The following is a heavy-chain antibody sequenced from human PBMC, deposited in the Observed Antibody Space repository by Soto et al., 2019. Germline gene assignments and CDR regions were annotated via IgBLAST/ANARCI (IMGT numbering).Heavy chain of an antibody. J-gene: IGHJ3*02. V-gene: IGHV3-30*18. CDR3: AKGQWMIRREVGDALDI. CDR1: GFTFSTYG. Sequence: QVQVVESGGGVVQPGRSLRLSCAASGFTFSTYGMHWVRQAPGKGLEWVAVISYDGSNKYYADSVNGRFTISRDNSKNTLDLHMSSLRSEDTAVYHCAKGQWMIRREVGDALDIWGQGTAVTVSS. D-gene: IGHD3-10*01. CDR2: ISYDGSNK.